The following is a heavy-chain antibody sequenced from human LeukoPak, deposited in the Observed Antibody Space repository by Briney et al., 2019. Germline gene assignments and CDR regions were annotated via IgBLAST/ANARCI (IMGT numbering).Heavy chain of an antibody. CDR2: IITIFGTS. CDR1: GGTFSSYA. J-gene: IGHJ4*02. CDR3: ARKAPGDGYNSKSGDHFDY. Sequence: SVKVSCKASGGTFSSYAISWVRQAPGQGLEWMGGIITIFGTSNYAQKFQGRVTITTDESTSTAYMELSSLRSEDTAVYYCARKAPGDGYNSKSGDHFDYWGQGTLVTVSS. D-gene: IGHD5-24*01. V-gene: IGHV1-69*05.